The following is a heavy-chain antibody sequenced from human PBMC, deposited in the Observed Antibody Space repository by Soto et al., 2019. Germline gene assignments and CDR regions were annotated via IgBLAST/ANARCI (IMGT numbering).Heavy chain of an antibody. Sequence: SGTLSLTCAFFGGSLSVYLWGGTRQPTGKGLEWMGEINHSGSTNYNPSLKSRVTISVDTSKNPFSLKLSSVTAADTAVYYCARVKQLAAAYWGQGTLVTAPQ. CDR2: INHSGST. CDR3: ARVKQLAAAY. D-gene: IGHD6-6*01. CDR1: GGSLSVYL. J-gene: IGHJ4*02. V-gene: IGHV4-34*01.